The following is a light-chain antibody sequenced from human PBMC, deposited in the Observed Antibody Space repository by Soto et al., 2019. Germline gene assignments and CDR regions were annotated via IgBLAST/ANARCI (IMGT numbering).Light chain of an antibody. V-gene: IGKV1-39*01. J-gene: IGKJ5*01. CDR3: QESYTVPIT. CDR1: QSIGNF. Sequence: DIQMTQSPSSLSASVGDRFTISCRASQSIGNFLNWYQQKPGKAPNLLIYAASSLQSGVPSRFSASGSGTDFTLTISSLQREDFATYYCQESYTVPITFGQGTRLEIK. CDR2: AAS.